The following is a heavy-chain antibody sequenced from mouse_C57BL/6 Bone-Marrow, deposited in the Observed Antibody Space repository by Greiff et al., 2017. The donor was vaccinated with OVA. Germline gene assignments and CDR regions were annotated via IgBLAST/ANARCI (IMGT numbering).Heavy chain of an antibody. CDR2: IDPENGAT. Sequence: EVMLVESGAELVRPGASVKLSCTASGFNIKDDYMHWVKQRPEQGLEWIGWIDPENGATEYASKFQGKATITADTPSNTDDLQLSSLTSEDTSVYYCTPNWYFDYWGQGTTLTVSS. D-gene: IGHD4-1*01. CDR3: TPNWYFDY. V-gene: IGHV14-4*01. CDR1: GFNIKDDY. J-gene: IGHJ2*01.